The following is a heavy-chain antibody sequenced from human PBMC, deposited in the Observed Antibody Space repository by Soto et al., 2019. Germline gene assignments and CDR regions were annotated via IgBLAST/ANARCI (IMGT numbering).Heavy chain of an antibody. D-gene: IGHD3-3*01. Sequence: SLRLSCVASGFTFSSYAMSWVRQAPGKGLEWVSGISGSGDRTYYSDSLKGRFTISRDNSKNTLYLQMNSLRADDTAVYYCARERSYYDFWSGYSVGWSERWGQGTLVSVSS. CDR3: ARERSYYDFWSGYSVGWSER. V-gene: IGHV3-23*01. CDR2: ISGSGDRT. CDR1: GFTFSSYA. J-gene: IGHJ5*02.